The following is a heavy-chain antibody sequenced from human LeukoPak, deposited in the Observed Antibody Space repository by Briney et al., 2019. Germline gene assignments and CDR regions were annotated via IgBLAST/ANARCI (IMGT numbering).Heavy chain of an antibody. Sequence: SVNASSKASGGTFSSYAVSWVRPAPGQGLEWMGGIIPIFGTANYAQKFQGRVTITADESTSTAYMELSSLRSEDTAVYYCARENGYDAFDIWGQGTMVTVTS. J-gene: IGHJ3*02. CDR1: GGTFSSYA. D-gene: IGHD6-25*01. V-gene: IGHV1-69*13. CDR2: IIPIFGTA. CDR3: ARENGYDAFDI.